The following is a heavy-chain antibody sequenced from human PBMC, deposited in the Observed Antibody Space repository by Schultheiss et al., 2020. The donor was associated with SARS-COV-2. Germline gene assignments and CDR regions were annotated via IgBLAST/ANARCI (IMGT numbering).Heavy chain of an antibody. CDR1: GGSISSGGYS. Sequence: SQTLSLTCAVSGGSISSGGYSWSWIRQPPGKGLEWIGYIYHSGSTYYNPSLKSRVTISVDRSKNQFSLKLSSVTAADTAVYYCARQSTDYDILTGYYIFFDYWGQGTLVTVSS. V-gene: IGHV4-30-2*01. D-gene: IGHD3-9*01. CDR2: IYHSGST. J-gene: IGHJ4*02. CDR3: ARQSTDYDILTGYYIFFDY.